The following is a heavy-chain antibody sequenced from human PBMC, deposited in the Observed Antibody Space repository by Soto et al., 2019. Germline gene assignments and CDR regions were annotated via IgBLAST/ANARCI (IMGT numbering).Heavy chain of an antibody. V-gene: IGHV4-39*01. Sequence: KPSETLSLTCSVSGGSISSSPYYWGWIRQPPGKGLEWLGTIYYSGTTSYNPSPKSRVIISVDTSNNQLFLKLRSVTAADTAVYYCARHRQYYDTSGYQQRYFDYWGQGTQVTVSS. CDR1: GGSISSSPYY. D-gene: IGHD3-22*01. CDR2: IYYSGTT. J-gene: IGHJ4*02. CDR3: ARHRQYYDTSGYQQRYFDY.